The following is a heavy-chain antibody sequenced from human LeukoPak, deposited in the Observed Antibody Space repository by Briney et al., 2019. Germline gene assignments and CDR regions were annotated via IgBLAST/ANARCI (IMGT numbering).Heavy chain of an antibody. D-gene: IGHD3-22*01. CDR1: GVSISTHY. V-gene: IGHV4-4*07. CDR3: ARDSGYYYSPFDP. CDR2: MYISGAT. J-gene: IGHJ5*02. Sequence: SETLSLTCTVSGVSISTHYWSWIRQPAGKGLEWIGRMYISGATNYNPSLRSRVTMSLDTSKNQFSLLLNSVTAADTAIYYCARDSGYYYSPFDPWGQGTLVTVSS.